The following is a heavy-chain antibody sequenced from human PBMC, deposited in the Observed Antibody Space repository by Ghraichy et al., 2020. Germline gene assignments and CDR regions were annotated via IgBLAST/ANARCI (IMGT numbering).Heavy chain of an antibody. CDR2: ISSIGKTK. V-gene: IGHV3-11*01. Sequence: GGSLRLSCTASGFTFSDYHMSWIRQAPGKGLEWVSYISSIGKTKYYADSVEGRFTISRDNAKNSLFLQMNSLRAEDTAVYYCRVEMATTNYYYYGMDVWGQGTTVTVSS. CDR3: RVEMATTNYYYYGMDV. CDR1: GFTFSDYH. D-gene: IGHD5-24*01. J-gene: IGHJ6*02.